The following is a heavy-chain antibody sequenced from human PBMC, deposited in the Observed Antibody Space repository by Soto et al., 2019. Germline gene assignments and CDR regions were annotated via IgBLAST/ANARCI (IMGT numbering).Heavy chain of an antibody. V-gene: IGHV1-18*01. CDR1: GYTFTSYG. Sequence: ASVKVSCKASGYTFTSYGINWVRQAPGQGLEWMGWISAYNVNTNYVQNLQARVTMTTDTSTSTAYMELRSLRSDDTAVYYCARESDYYGSGSYYLPDYWGQGTLVTVSS. D-gene: IGHD3-10*01. J-gene: IGHJ4*02. CDR2: ISAYNVNT. CDR3: ARESDYYGSGSYYLPDY.